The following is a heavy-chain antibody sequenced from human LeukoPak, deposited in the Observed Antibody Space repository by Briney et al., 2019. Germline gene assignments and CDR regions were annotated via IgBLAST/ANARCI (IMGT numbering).Heavy chain of an antibody. V-gene: IGHV3-30*02. J-gene: IGHJ3*02. CDR3: ARDGTGYYDSSGYYYVGSSAFNI. Sequence: PGGSLRLSCAASGFTFSSYGMHWVRQAPGKGLEWVAFIRYDGSNKYYADSVKGRFTISRDNSKNTLYLQMNSLRAEDTAVYYCARDGTGYYDSSGYYYVGSSAFNIWGQGTMVTVSS. CDR2: IRYDGSNK. D-gene: IGHD3-22*01. CDR1: GFTFSSYG.